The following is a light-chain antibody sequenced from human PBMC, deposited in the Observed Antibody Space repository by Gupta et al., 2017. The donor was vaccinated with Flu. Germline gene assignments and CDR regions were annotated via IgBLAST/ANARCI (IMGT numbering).Light chain of an antibody. Sequence: DVVLCQSSFSVPVTLGEPASISCRSSQSLVHSNGNTYLTWFQQRPGQSPRRLIYRVSNRDSGVPDRFSGSGSGTDFTLKISRVEAEDVGVYYCMQGTHWPTFGQGTKVEIK. CDR1: QSLVHSNGNTY. CDR3: MQGTHWPT. V-gene: IGKV2-30*02. J-gene: IGKJ1*01. CDR2: RVS.